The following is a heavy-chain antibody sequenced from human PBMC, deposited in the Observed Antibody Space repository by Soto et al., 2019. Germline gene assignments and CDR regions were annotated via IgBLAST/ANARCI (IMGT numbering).Heavy chain of an antibody. D-gene: IGHD3-10*01. Sequence: SVKVSCKASGGTFSSNTISWVRQAPGQGLEWMGRIIPILGIANYAQKFQGRVTITADKSTSTAYMELSSLRSEDTAVYYCARDNLGELFHYYYYGMDVWGQGTTVTVSS. J-gene: IGHJ6*02. CDR3: ARDNLGELFHYYYYGMDV. CDR2: IIPILGIA. CDR1: GGTFSSNT. V-gene: IGHV1-69*04.